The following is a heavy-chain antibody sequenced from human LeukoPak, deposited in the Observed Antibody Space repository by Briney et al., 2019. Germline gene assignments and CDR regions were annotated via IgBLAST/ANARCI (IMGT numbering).Heavy chain of an antibody. J-gene: IGHJ4*02. Sequence: ASVKVSCKATGYTFTSYGISWVRQAPGQGLEWMGWISSNSDNTNYAQKLQGRVTMTTDTSTSTAYMELRSLRSDDTAVYYCARDSGYSLDYWGQGTLVTVSS. D-gene: IGHD4-11*01. CDR3: ARDSGYSLDY. V-gene: IGHV1-18*01. CDR2: ISSNSDNT. CDR1: GYTFTSYG.